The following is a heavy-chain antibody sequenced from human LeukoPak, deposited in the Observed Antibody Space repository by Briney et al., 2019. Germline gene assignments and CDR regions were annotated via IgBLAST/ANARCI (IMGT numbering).Heavy chain of an antibody. V-gene: IGHV3-11*01. Sequence: PGGSLRLSCAASGFTFSDYYMSWIRQAPGKGLEWVSYISSSGSTIYYADSVEGRFTISRDNAKNSLYLQMNSLRAEDTAVYYCAAHIAAAGTDAFDIWGQGTMVTVSS. D-gene: IGHD6-13*01. CDR1: GFTFSDYY. CDR2: ISSSGSTI. J-gene: IGHJ3*02. CDR3: AAHIAAAGTDAFDI.